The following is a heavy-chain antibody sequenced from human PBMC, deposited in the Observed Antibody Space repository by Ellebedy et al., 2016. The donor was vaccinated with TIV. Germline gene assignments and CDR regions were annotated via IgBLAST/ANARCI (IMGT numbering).Heavy chain of an antibody. CDR2: IYYVWST. V-gene: IGHV4-59*01. D-gene: IGHD2-15*01. J-gene: IGHJ4*02. CDR1: GGSMTSFY. CDR3: ARGSGGTQNGAFDS. Sequence: MPGGSLRLSCTVSGGSMTSFYWSWIRQSPEKGLEWIGHIYYVWSTDYSPSLRTRVTISLHTSKNQFSVKLPSVTPAETAVYYCARGSGGTQNGAFDSWGLGTLVTVSP.